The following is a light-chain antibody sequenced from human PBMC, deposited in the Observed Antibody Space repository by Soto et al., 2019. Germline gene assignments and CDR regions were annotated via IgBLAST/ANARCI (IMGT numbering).Light chain of an antibody. CDR1: QSISSW. J-gene: IGKJ5*01. Sequence: DIQMTQSPATLSASVGDRVTITCRASQSISSWLAGYQQKPGKAPKLLIYDGSSLEGGVPSRFSGSGSGTEFTLTISSLQPDDFATYYCQQSYSTPITFGQGTRLEI. V-gene: IGKV1-5*01. CDR3: QQSYSTPIT. CDR2: DGS.